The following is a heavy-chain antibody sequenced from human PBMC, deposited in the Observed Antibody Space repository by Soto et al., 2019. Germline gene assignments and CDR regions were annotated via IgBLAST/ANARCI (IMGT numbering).Heavy chain of an antibody. CDR3: ASHDPGARFDP. J-gene: IGHJ5*02. D-gene: IGHD1-1*01. V-gene: IGHV1-2*02. Sequence: QVQLVQSGAEVKKPGASVKVSCKAPRYIFTAYFMHWVRQAPGQGLEWMGWINPNNGATHYGLSFQGRVTMSRDTSISTASMELSSLRSDDTAVYYCASHDPGARFDPWGQGTLVIVSS. CDR2: INPNNGAT. CDR1: RYIFTAYF.